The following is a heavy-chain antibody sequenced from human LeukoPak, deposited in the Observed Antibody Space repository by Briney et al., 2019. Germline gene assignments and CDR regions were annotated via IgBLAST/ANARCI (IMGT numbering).Heavy chain of an antibody. Sequence: SETLSLTCAVSGYSISSGYYWGWIRQPPGKGLGWIGSIYHSGSTYYNPSLKSRVTISVDTSKNQFSLKLSSVTAAGTAVYYCASLAVAGPYYFDYWGQGTLVTVSS. CDR1: GYSISSGYY. D-gene: IGHD6-19*01. V-gene: IGHV4-38-2*01. CDR3: ASLAVAGPYYFDY. J-gene: IGHJ4*02. CDR2: IYHSGST.